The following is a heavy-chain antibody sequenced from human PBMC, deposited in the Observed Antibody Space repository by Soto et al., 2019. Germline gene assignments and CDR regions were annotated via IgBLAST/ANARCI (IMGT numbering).Heavy chain of an antibody. CDR2: IIPILGIA. J-gene: IGHJ6*03. V-gene: IGHV1-69*02. CDR1: GGTFSSYT. Sequence: ASVKVSCKASGGTFSSYTISWVRQAPGQGLEWMGRIIPILGIANYAQKFQGRVTITADKSTSTAYMELSSLRSEDTAVYYCASSNSSSDDYYYYYMDVWGKGTTVTVSS. D-gene: IGHD6-6*01. CDR3: ASSNSSSDDYYYYYMDV.